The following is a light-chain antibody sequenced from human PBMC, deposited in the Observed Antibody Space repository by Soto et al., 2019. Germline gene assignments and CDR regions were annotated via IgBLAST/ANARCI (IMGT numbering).Light chain of an antibody. Sequence: AIQMTQFPSSLSASVGDRVTITCRASQDIRSDSGWYQQRPGKAPKLLIYAASSLQSGVPSRFSGSGSGTDFTLTISSLQAEDFATYYCQEYKNYPWTFGQGTKVDI. CDR2: AAS. CDR1: QDIRSD. CDR3: QEYKNYPWT. V-gene: IGKV1-6*01. J-gene: IGKJ1*01.